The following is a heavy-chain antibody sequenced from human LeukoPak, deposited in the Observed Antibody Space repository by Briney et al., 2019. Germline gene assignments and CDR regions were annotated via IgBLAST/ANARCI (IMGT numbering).Heavy chain of an antibody. J-gene: IGHJ4*02. V-gene: IGHV3-30*02. D-gene: IGHD2-2*01. CDR3: AKVRYQLLIDY. Sequence: GGSLRLSCAASGFTFNTYGMHWVRQAPGKGLEWVAFIRYDGGYKYYADSARGRFTISRDNSKNTLYLQKNSLRADDTAVYYCAKVRYQLLIDYWGQGTLVTVSS. CDR1: GFTFNTYG. CDR2: IRYDGGYK.